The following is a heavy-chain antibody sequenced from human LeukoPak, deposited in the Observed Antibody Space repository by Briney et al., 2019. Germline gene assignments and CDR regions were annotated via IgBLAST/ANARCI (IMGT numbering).Heavy chain of an antibody. Sequence: ASVKVSCKASGYTFTSYDINWVRQATGQGLEWMGWMNPNSGNTGYAQKFQGRVTITRNTSISTAYMELSSLRSEDSAVYYCARGLYHGGNLGFDPWGQGTLVTVSS. D-gene: IGHD4-23*01. CDR3: ARGLYHGGNLGFDP. J-gene: IGHJ5*02. V-gene: IGHV1-8*03. CDR2: MNPNSGNT. CDR1: GYTFTSYD.